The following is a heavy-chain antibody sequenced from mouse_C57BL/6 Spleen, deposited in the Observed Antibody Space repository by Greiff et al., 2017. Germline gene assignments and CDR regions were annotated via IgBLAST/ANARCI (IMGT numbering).Heavy chain of an antibody. J-gene: IGHJ4*01. V-gene: IGHV1-19*01. Sequence: EVQLQQSGPVLVKPGASVKMSCKASGYTFTDYYMNWVKQSHGKSLEWIGVINPYNGGTSYNQKFKGKATLTVDKSSSTAYMELNSLTSEDSAVYYCARSRYGNYDYAMDYWGQGTSVTVSS. CDR1: GYTFTDYY. CDR2: INPYNGGT. D-gene: IGHD2-1*01. CDR3: ARSRYGNYDYAMDY.